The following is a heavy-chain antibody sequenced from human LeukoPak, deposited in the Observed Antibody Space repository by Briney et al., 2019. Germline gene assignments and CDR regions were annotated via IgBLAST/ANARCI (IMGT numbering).Heavy chain of an antibody. J-gene: IGHJ6*03. CDR2: ISAYNGNT. CDR1: GYTFTSYA. Sequence: GASVKVSCKASGYTFTSYAMHWVRQAPGQRLEWMGWISAYNGNTNYAQKLQGRVTMTTDTSTSTAYMELRSLRSDDTAVYYCARWYHYYDSSEGYYMDVWGKGTTVTVSS. D-gene: IGHD3-22*01. V-gene: IGHV1-18*01. CDR3: ARWYHYYDSSEGYYMDV.